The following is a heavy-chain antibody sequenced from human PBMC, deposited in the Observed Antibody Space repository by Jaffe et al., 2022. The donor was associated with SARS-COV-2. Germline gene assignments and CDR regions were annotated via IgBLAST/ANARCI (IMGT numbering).Heavy chain of an antibody. CDR3: ARSPGGGDYTRFYNWFDP. V-gene: IGHV4-34*01. J-gene: IGHJ5*02. CDR2: INHSGST. D-gene: IGHD4-17*01. CDR1: GGSFSGYY. Sequence: QVQLQQWGAGLLKPSETLSLTCAVYGGSFSGYYWSWIRQPPGKGLEWIGEINHSGSTNYNPSLKSRVTISVDTSKNQFSLKLSSVTAADTAVYYCARSPGGGDYTRFYNWFDPWGQGTLVTVSS.